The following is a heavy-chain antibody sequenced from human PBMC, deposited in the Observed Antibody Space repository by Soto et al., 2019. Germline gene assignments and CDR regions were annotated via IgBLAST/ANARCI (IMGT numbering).Heavy chain of an antibody. Sequence: ASVKVSCKASGGTFSSYPSSWVLQDPGQGLEWMGGIIPIFGTANYAQKFQGRVTITADESTSTAYMELSSLRSEDTAVYYCARSPMGCSGGSCYSYVDYWGQGTLVTVPQ. V-gene: IGHV1-69*13. CDR3: ARSPMGCSGGSCYSYVDY. CDR1: GGTFSSYP. J-gene: IGHJ4*02. CDR2: IIPIFGTA. D-gene: IGHD2-15*01.